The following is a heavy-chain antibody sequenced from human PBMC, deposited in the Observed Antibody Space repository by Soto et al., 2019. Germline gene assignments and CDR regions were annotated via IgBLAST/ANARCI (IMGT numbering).Heavy chain of an antibody. Sequence: QVQLVESGGGVVQPGRSLRLSCAASGFTFSSYAMHWVRQAPGKGLEWVAVISYDGSNKYYADSVKGRFTISRDNSKNTLYLQMNSLRAEDTAVYYCARGEPDNGDYAAVDYWGQGTLVTVSS. D-gene: IGHD4-17*01. CDR2: ISYDGSNK. J-gene: IGHJ4*02. V-gene: IGHV3-30-3*01. CDR1: GFTFSSYA. CDR3: ARGEPDNGDYAAVDY.